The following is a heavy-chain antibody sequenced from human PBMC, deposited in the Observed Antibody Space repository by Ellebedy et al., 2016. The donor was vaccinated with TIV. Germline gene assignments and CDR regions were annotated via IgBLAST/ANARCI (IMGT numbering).Heavy chain of an antibody. D-gene: IGHD2-21*01. Sequence: GESLKISCQASGYSFANYWIGWVRQKPGKGLEWMGVMYPRDSDIRYSLSADTSISTAYLQWTSLKASDSAMYYCATYGGLDVWGKGTTVTVSS. CDR1: GYSFANYW. CDR3: ATYGGLDV. J-gene: IGHJ6*04. V-gene: IGHV5-51*01. CDR2: MYPRDSDI.